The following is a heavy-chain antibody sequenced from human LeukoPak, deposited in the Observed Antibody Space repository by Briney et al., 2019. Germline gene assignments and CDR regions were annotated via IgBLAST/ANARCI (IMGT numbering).Heavy chain of an antibody. CDR1: GGSFSGYH. D-gene: IGHD6-13*01. CDR2: INHSGST. V-gene: IGHV4-34*01. Sequence: SETLSLTCAVYGGSFSGYHWSWIRQPPGKGLEWIGEINHSGSTNYNPSLKSRVTISVDTSKNQFSLKLSSVTAADTAVYYCARHLSSSWYVTLDYWAREPWSPSPQ. J-gene: IGHJ4*02. CDR3: ARHLSSSWYVTLDY.